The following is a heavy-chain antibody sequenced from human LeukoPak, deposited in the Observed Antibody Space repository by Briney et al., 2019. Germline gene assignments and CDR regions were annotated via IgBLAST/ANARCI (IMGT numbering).Heavy chain of an antibody. Sequence: ASVTVSCKASGYTFTGYYIHWVRQAPGQGLEWMGWIKAKSGGTNFAQKFQGRVTMTRDTSISTAYMELNRLRSDGTAVYYCASLAAVAYFGLDVWGQGTTVTVSS. CDR3: ASLAAVAYFGLDV. J-gene: IGHJ6*02. D-gene: IGHD6-13*01. CDR1: GYTFTGYY. V-gene: IGHV1-2*02. CDR2: IKAKSGGT.